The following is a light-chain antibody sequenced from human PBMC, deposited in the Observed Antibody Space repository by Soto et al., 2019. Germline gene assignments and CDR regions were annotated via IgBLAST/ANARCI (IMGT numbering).Light chain of an antibody. CDR3: HRYGSAPAWT. CDR2: GAS. J-gene: IGKJ1*01. CDR1: QSISSNY. V-gene: IGKV3-20*01. Sequence: EIVLTQSPGTLSLFTGERATLSCRASQSISSNYLAWYQQKPGQAPRLLIHGASNRATGIPDRFSGAVSGPDFTLTISRLEPEDFAVYFCHRYGSAPAWTFGQGTKVELK.